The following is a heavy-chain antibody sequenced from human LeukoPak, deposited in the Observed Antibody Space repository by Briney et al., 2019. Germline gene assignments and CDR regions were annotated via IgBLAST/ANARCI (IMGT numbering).Heavy chain of an antibody. CDR2: IKQDGSEK. CDR3: AREPFWSGYYSNLHFDY. J-gene: IGHJ4*02. V-gene: IGHV3-7*01. CDR1: GFIFSSYW. D-gene: IGHD3-3*01. Sequence: GGSLRLSCAASGFIFSSYWMSWVRQAPGKGLEWVANIKQDGSEKYYVDSVKGRFTISRGNAKNSLYLQMNSLRAEDTAVYYCAREPFWSGYYSNLHFDYWGQGTLVTVSS.